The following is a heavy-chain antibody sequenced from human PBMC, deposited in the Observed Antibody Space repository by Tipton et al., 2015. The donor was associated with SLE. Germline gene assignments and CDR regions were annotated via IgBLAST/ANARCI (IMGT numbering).Heavy chain of an antibody. CDR2: INHSGST. CDR1: GGSFSGYY. CDR3: ARGYCSGGSCYPVDAFDI. V-gene: IGHV4-34*01. Sequence: TLSLTCAVYGGSFSGYYWSWIRQPPGKGLEWIGEINHSGSTNYNPSLKSRVTISVDTSKNQFSLKLSSVTAADTAVYYCARGYCSGGSCYPVDAFDIWGQGTKVTVSS. D-gene: IGHD2-15*01. J-gene: IGHJ3*02.